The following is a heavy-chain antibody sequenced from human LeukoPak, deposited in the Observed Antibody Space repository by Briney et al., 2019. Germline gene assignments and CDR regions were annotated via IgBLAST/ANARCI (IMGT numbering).Heavy chain of an antibody. CDR2: IIPIFGTA. CDR1: GYTFTGYY. V-gene: IGHV1-69*13. J-gene: IGHJ6*02. CDR3: ARDYYGMDV. Sequence: SVKVSCKASGYTFTGYYMHWVRQAPGQGLEWMGGIIPIFGTANYAQKFQGRVTITADESTSTAYMELSSLRSEDTAVYYCARDYYGMDVWGQGTTVTVSS.